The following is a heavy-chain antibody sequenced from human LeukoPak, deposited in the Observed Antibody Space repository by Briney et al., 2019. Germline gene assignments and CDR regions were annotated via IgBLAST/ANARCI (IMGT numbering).Heavy chain of an antibody. V-gene: IGHV3-7*03. D-gene: IGHD4-17*01. J-gene: IGHJ5*02. CDR2: IKQDGSEK. CDR3: AKDTTLNFYGDHNWSDP. Sequence: GGSLRLSCAASGFTFSSYWMSWVRQAPGKGLEWVANIKQDGSEKYYVDSVKGRFTISRDNAKNSLYLQMNSLRAEDTALYYCAKDTTLNFYGDHNWSDPWGQGTLVTVSS. CDR1: GFTFSSYW.